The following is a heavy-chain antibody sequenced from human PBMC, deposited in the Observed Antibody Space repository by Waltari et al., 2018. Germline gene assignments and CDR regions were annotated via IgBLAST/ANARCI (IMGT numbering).Heavy chain of an antibody. V-gene: IGHV1-8*01. J-gene: IGHJ5*02. CDR3: ARGAVPGKGANWFDP. CDR2: MNPKSGNA. CDR1: GYTFTGYD. Sequence: QVQLVQSGAEVKKPGASVKVSCKASGYTFTGYDINWVRQATGQGLEWMGWMNPKSGNAYSTPKFQDRVIMTTDISTSTVYMELNSLRPDDTGVYFCARGAVPGKGANWFDPWGQGTLVIVSS. D-gene: IGHD3-16*01.